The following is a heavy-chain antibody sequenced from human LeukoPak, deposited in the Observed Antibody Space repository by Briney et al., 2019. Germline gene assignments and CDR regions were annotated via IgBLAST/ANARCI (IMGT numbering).Heavy chain of an antibody. CDR1: GFTFDDYA. CDR2: ISWNSGSI. D-gene: IGHD5-24*01. V-gene: IGHV3-9*01. J-gene: IGHJ4*02. Sequence: GRSLRLSCAASGFTFDDYAMHWVRQAPGKGLEWVSGISWNSGSIGYADSVKGRFTISGDNAKNSLYLQMNSLRAEDTALYYCAKDQGRDGYNYFDYWGQGTLVTVSS. CDR3: AKDQGRDGYNYFDY.